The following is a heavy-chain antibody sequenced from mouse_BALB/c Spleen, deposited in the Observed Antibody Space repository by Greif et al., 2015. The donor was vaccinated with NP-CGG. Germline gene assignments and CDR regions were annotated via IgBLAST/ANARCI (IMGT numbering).Heavy chain of an antibody. Sequence: QVQLQQSGAELMKPGASVKISCKATGYTFSSYWIEWVKQRPGHGLEWIGEILPGSGSTNYNEKFKGKATLTADTSSNTAYMQLSSLTSEDSAVYYCARITTATGAMDYWGQGTSVTVSS. CDR2: ILPGSGST. CDR3: ARITTATGAMDY. J-gene: IGHJ4*01. V-gene: IGHV1-9*01. D-gene: IGHD1-2*01. CDR1: GYTFSSYW.